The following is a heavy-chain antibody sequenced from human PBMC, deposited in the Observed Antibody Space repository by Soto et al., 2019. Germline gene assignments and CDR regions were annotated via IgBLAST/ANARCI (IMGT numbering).Heavy chain of an antibody. V-gene: IGHV4-34*01. D-gene: IGHD3-9*01. J-gene: IGHJ4*02. CDR1: GGSFSGYY. CDR3: AIRDLRYFDCLRGNFEY. CDR2: INHSGST. Sequence: SETLSLTCAVYGGSFSGYYWSWIRQPPGKGLEWIGEINHSGSTNYNPSLKRRVPISVDTTKNQFALKLSSVPAAYTAVYYCAIRDLRYFDCLRGNFEYWVQGTLVTVSS.